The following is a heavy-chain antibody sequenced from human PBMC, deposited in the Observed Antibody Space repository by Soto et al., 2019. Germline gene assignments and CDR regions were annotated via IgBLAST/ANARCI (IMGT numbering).Heavy chain of an antibody. CDR1: GYTFTSYD. J-gene: IGHJ4*02. CDR2: MNSVNGNT. Sequence: ASVKVSCKASGYTFTSYDVDWVRQAPGQGLEWMGWMNSVNGNTKYSEKFQGRVTITRDTSGSTAYMELNSLTSEDTAVYYCARGLTLFGVFIGYWGQGTLVTVSS. D-gene: IGHD3-3*01. CDR3: ARGLTLFGVFIGY. V-gene: IGHV1-3*01.